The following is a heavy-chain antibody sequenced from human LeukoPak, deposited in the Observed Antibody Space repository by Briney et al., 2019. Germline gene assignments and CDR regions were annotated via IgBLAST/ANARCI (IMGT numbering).Heavy chain of an antibody. D-gene: IGHD3-9*01. CDR3: ARAYVLRYFDWFNTDYYYGMDV. J-gene: IGHJ6*02. CDR1: GYTFTSYD. CDR2: MNPNSGNT. Sequence: GASVTVSCKASGYTFTSYDINWVRQATGQGLEWMGWMNPNSGNTGYAQKFQGRVTMTRNTSISTAYMELSSLRSEDTAVYYCARAYVLRYFDWFNTDYYYGMDVWGQGTTVTVSS. V-gene: IGHV1-8*01.